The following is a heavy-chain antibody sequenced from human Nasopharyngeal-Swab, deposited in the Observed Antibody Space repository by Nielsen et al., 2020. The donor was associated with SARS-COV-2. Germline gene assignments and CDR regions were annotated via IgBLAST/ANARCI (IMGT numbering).Heavy chain of an antibody. J-gene: IGHJ6*02. CDR3: ARDGLDYDFWSAYFVDV. Sequence: WIRQPPGKGLEWVSSISSSSCIYYADSVKGRFTISRDNAKNSLYLQMNSLRAEDTAVYYCARDGLDYDFWSAYFVDVWGQGTTVTVSS. D-gene: IGHD3-3*01. CDR2: ISSSSCI. V-gene: IGHV3-69-1*01.